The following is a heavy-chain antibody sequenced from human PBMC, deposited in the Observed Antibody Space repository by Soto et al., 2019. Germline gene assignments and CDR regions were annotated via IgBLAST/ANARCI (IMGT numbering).Heavy chain of an antibody. D-gene: IGHD5-12*01. CDR2: SIPIYGTA. J-gene: IGHJ6*02. CDR3: ARDRGYSGAYHYYYFAMDV. V-gene: IGHV1-69*05. CDR1: GGTFNNYP. Sequence: SVKVSCKAPGGTFNNYPITWVRQAPGEGLEWMGCSIPIYGTANYAQKFQGRVTISMDESTSTAYMELSSLRSEDTAVYYCARDRGYSGAYHYYYFAMDVWGQGTTVTVSS.